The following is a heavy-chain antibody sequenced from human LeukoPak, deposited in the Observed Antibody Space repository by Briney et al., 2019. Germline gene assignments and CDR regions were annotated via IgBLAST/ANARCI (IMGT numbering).Heavy chain of an antibody. CDR3: AREILRLDI. Sequence: ASVKVSCKASGYTFTTYSMNWVRQAPGQGLDWMGWINTDTGMSTYAQGFTGRFVFSVDTSVSTAYLQISSLKTEDTAVYYCAREILRLDIWGQGTMVTVSS. J-gene: IGHJ3*02. V-gene: IGHV7-4-1*02. CDR2: INTDTGMS. CDR1: GYTFTTYS.